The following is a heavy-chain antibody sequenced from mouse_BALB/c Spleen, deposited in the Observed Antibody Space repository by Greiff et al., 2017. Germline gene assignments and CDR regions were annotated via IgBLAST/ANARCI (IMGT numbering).Heavy chain of an antibody. D-gene: IGHD2-4*01. V-gene: IGHV1-7*01. CDR1: GYTFTSYW. CDR3: ATLICPYAMDY. CDR2: INPSTGYT. Sequence: VQLQQPGAELVRPGASVKLSCKASGYTFTSYWMHWVKQRPGQGLEWIGYINPSTGYTEYNQKFKDKATLTADKSSSTAYMQLSSLTSEDSAVYDCATLICPYAMDYWGQGTSVTGSS. J-gene: IGHJ4*01.